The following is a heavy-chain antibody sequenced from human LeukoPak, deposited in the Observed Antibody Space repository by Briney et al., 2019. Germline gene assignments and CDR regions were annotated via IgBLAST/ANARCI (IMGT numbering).Heavy chain of an antibody. D-gene: IGHD3-22*01. V-gene: IGHV4-61*01. CDR1: GGSVSSDTHY. Sequence: ASETLSLTCTVSGGSVSSDTHYWSWIRQPPGKGLEWIGYVYFSGRTNYNPSLKSRVTISVDTSKNQFSLQLNSVTAADTAVYYCVREAATHYYDSSGYYRQTELFEVWGQGTMVTVSS. J-gene: IGHJ3*01. CDR3: VREAATHYYDSSGYYRQTELFEV. CDR2: VYFSGRT.